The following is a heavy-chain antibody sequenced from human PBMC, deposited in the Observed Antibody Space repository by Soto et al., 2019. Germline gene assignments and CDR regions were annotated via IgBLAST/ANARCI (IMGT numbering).Heavy chain of an antibody. V-gene: IGHV1-69*01. CDR3: ASRSYCDQHDAFDI. Sequence: QVQLVQSGAEVKKPGSSVKVSCKASGGTFSSYAISWVRQAPGQGLEWMGGIIPIFGTANYAQKFQGRVTITADESTSTAYMELSSLRTEDTVVYSCASRSYCDQHDAFDIWGQGTMVTVSS. CDR1: GGTFSSYA. D-gene: IGHD1-26*01. CDR2: IIPIFGTA. J-gene: IGHJ3*02.